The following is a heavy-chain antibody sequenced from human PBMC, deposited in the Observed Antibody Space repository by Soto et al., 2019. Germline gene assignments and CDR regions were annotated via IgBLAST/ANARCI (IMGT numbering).Heavy chain of an antibody. Sequence: QVQLQESGPGLVKPSQTLSLTCTVSGGSISSGGYYWSWIRQHPGKGLEWIGYIYYSGSTYYNPSLKGRVTIXXDXSXXQFSLKLSSVTAADTAVYYCARDRSSIAAAGSFDYWGQGTLVTVSS. D-gene: IGHD6-13*01. CDR3: ARDRSSIAAAGSFDY. CDR2: IYYSGST. CDR1: GGSISSGGYY. J-gene: IGHJ4*02. V-gene: IGHV4-31*03.